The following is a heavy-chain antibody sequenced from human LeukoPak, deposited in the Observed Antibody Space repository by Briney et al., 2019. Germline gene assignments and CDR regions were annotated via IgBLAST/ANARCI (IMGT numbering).Heavy chain of an antibody. CDR2: ISSSGSTI. J-gene: IGHJ6*03. D-gene: IGHD1-26*01. Sequence: GGSLRLSCAASGFTFSSYEMNWVRQAPGKGLEWVSYISSSGSTIYYADSVKGRFTISRDNAKNSLYLQMNSLRVEDTAVYYCARYSGSYYYYYYYYMDVWGKGTTVTISS. CDR3: ARYSGSYYYYYYYYMDV. CDR1: GFTFSSYE. V-gene: IGHV3-48*03.